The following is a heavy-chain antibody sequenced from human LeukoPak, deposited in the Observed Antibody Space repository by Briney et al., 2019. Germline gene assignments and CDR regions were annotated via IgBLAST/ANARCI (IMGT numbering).Heavy chain of an antibody. CDR3: ARDRGPRYGMDV. J-gene: IGHJ6*02. V-gene: IGHV4-31*03. Sequence: SETLSLTCTVSGASISSGGYFWSWIRQRPGTGLERIGFIFNSGSTHYSPSLKSRLIISLDTSKNQFSLKLTSVTAADTAVYYCARDRGPRYGMDVWGQGTTVTVSS. CDR1: GASISSGGYF. CDR2: IFNSGST.